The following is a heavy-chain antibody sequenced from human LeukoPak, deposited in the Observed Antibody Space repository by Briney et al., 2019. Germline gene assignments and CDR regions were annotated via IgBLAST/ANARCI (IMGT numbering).Heavy chain of an antibody. D-gene: IGHD3-10*01. J-gene: IGHJ3*02. CDR2: ISGSGGST. Sequence: GGSLRLSCAASGFTFSSDAMSWVRQAPGKGLEWVSAISGSGGSTYYADSVKGRFTISRDNSKNTLYLQMNSLRAEDTAVYYCAKGLKGWGMVRGVNFAFDIWGQGTMVTVSS. V-gene: IGHV3-23*01. CDR3: AKGLKGWGMVRGVNFAFDI. CDR1: GFTFSSDA.